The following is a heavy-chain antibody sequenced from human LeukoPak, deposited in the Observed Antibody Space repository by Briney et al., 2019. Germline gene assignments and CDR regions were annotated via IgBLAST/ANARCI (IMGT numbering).Heavy chain of an antibody. CDR2: IYYSGST. J-gene: IGHJ4*02. V-gene: IGHV4-59*12. CDR1: GGSISSYY. CDR3: ARDKPVGYCSSTSCPALGFDY. D-gene: IGHD2-2*01. Sequence: SETLSLTCTVSGGSISSYYWSWIRQPPGKGLEWIGYIYYSGSTNYNPSLKSRVTISVDTSKNQFSLKLSSVTAADTAVYYCARDKPVGYCSSTSCPALGFDYWGQGTLVTVSS.